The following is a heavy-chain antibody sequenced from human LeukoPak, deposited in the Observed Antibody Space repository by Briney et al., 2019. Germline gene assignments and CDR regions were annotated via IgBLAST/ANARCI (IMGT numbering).Heavy chain of an antibody. J-gene: IGHJ4*02. V-gene: IGHV1-2*02. D-gene: IGHD3-22*01. CDR3: ARGYYYDSSGYSPLDY. CDR1: GYTFTGYY. Sequence: ASVKVSCKAAGYTFTGYYMHWVRQAPGQGLEWMGWIFPNSGATNYAQKFQGRVTMTRDTSISTAYMELSRLRSDDTAVYYCARGYYYDSSGYSPLDYWGQGTLVTVSS. CDR2: IFPNSGAT.